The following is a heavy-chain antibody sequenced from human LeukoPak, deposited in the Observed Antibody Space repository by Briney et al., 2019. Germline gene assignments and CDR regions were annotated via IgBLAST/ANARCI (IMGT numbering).Heavy chain of an antibody. CDR2: IIPNSGGT. V-gene: IGHV1-2*02. CDR3: ARGALTMVRGVLGNWFDP. CDR1: GGTFSSYA. Sequence: ASVKVSCKASGGTFSSYAISWVRQAPGQGLEWMGGIIPNSGGTNYAQKFQGRVTMTRDTSISTAYMELSRLRSDDTAVYYCARGALTMVRGVLGNWFDPWGQGTLVTVSS. J-gene: IGHJ5*02. D-gene: IGHD3-10*01.